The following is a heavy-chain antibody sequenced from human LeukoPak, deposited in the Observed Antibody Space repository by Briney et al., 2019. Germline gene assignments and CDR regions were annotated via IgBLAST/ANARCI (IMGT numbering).Heavy chain of an antibody. CDR2: INQDGRKK. CDR1: GFTFRNDW. V-gene: IGHV3-7*01. Sequence: PGGSLRLSCATSGFTFRNDWLAWCAQGQGKGLKWWANINQDGRKKNYVDSVKGRFTISRDNTENSLFLNRNSLRVEETAIYYCARDTAPSCRGSYFDAVAMWGQGTWVTVSS. CDR3: ARDTAPSCRGSYFDAVAM. D-gene: IGHD5-24*01. J-gene: IGHJ3*02.